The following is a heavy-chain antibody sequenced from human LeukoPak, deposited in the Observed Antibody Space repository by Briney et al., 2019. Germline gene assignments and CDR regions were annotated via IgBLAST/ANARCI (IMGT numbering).Heavy chain of an antibody. CDR3: AKVAADTKCFDP. V-gene: IGHV6-1*01. J-gene: IGHJ5*02. Sequence: SQTLSLTCVISGDSVSSDGATWNWIRQSPSRGLEWLGRTYYRSKWYNDYAVSVKSRITFNPDTSNNQFSLHLNSVTPDDTAVYYCAKVAADTKCFDPWGQGTLVTVSS. D-gene: IGHD2-15*01. CDR2: TYYRSKWYN. CDR1: GDSVSSDGAT.